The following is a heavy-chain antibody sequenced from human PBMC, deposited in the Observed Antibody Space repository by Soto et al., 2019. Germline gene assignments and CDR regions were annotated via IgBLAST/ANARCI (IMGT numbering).Heavy chain of an antibody. J-gene: IGHJ6*03. V-gene: IGHV5-51*01. CDR1: GYSFTSYW. D-gene: IGHD2-2*01. CDR3: ARHQARPDCISTSCRGYYYYMDV. CDR2: IYPGDSDT. Sequence: GESLKISCKGSGYSFTSYWIGWVRQMPGKGLEWMGIIYPGDSDTRYSPSFQGQVTISADKSISTAYLQWSSLKASDTAMYYCARHQARPDCISTSCRGYYYYMDVWGKGTTVTVSS.